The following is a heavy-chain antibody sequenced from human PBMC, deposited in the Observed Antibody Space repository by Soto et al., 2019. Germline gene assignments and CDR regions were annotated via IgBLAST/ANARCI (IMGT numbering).Heavy chain of an antibody. CDR2: INHSGGT. CDR1: GGSFSGYY. V-gene: IGHV4-34*01. J-gene: IGHJ6*02. CDR3: ARALTYYYDSSGYYRSYGMDV. Sequence: SETLSLTCAVYGGSFSGYYWSWIRQPPGKGLEWIGEINHSGGTNYNPSLKSRVTISVDTSKNQFSLKLSSVTAADTAVYYCARALTYYYDSSGYYRSYGMDVWGQGTTVTVSS. D-gene: IGHD3-22*01.